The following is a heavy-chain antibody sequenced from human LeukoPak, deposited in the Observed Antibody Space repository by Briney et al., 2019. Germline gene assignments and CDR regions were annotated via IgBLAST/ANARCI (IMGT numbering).Heavy chain of an antibody. J-gene: IGHJ4*02. Sequence: GGSLRLSCEASGFTFSNYAFHWVRQVPGKGLEWVGVLLYGGSSDHYADSVKGRFTISRDTSKNTLYLQMNSLRAEDTAVYYCARASKKDYGGNWDYWGQGTLVTVSS. CDR1: GFTFSNYA. V-gene: IGHV3-30*04. D-gene: IGHD4-23*01. CDR2: LLYGGSSD. CDR3: ARASKKDYGGNWDY.